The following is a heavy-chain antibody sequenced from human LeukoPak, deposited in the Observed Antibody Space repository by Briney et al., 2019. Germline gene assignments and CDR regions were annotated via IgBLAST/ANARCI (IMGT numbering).Heavy chain of an antibody. CDR2: IYYSGST. CDR1: GGSISSGGYY. CDR3: ARGAYYDSSGYYVWYFDL. D-gene: IGHD3-22*01. V-gene: IGHV4-31*03. J-gene: IGHJ2*01. Sequence: PSQTLSLTCTVSGGSISSGGYYWNWIRQHPGKGLEWIGYIYYSGSTYYNPSLKSRVTISVDTSKNQFSLKLSSVTAADTAVYYCARGAYYDSSGYYVWYFDLWGRGTLVTVSS.